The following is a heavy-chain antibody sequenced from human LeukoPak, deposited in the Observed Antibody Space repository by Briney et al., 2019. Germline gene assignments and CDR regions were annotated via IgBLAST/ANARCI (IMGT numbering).Heavy chain of an antibody. CDR1: GYTFTGYY. D-gene: IGHD6-6*01. J-gene: IGHJ6*03. V-gene: IGHV1-2*02. CDR3: ARGDLVRHYYYMDV. CDR2: INPNSGDT. Sequence: ASVKVSSKASGYTFTGYYVHWVRQAPGQGLEWIGWINPNSGDTNYAQKFQGRVTMTRDTSISTAYMELSGLRSDDTAVYYCARGDLVRHYYYMDVWGKGTTVTVSS.